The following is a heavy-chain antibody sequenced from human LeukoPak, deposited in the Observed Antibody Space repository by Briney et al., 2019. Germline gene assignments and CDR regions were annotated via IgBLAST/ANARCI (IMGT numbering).Heavy chain of an antibody. Sequence: PGGSLRLSCAASGFTFSRSWMHWVRQAPGKGLEWVSIIYSGGSTYYADSVKGRFTISRDNSKNTLYLQMNSLRAEDTAVYYCAREYTMVRGAPGYYMDVWGKGTTVTISS. CDR2: IYSGGST. D-gene: IGHD3-10*01. CDR1: GFTFSRSW. CDR3: AREYTMVRGAPGYYMDV. V-gene: IGHV3-53*01. J-gene: IGHJ6*03.